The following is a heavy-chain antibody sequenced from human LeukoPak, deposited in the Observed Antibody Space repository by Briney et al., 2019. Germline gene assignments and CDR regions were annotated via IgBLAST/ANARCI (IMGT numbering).Heavy chain of an antibody. CDR3: ASAHCSTSCYALDY. J-gene: IGHJ4*02. D-gene: IGHD2-2*01. CDR1: GGSISSGSYY. CDR2: IYTSGST. Sequence: SQTLSLTCTVSGGSISSGSYYWSWIRQPAGKGLEWIGRIYTSGSTNYNPSLKSRVTISVDTSKNQFSLKLSSVTAADTAVYYCASAHCSTSCYALDYWGQGTLVTVSS. V-gene: IGHV4-61*02.